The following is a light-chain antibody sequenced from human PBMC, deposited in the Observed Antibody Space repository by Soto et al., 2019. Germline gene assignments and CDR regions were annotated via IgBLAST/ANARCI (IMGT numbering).Light chain of an antibody. Sequence: ERVMTQSPATLSVSPGERATLSCRASQTVSSNYLAWCQQRPGQAPRLLIYDASVRATGTPARFSGSGSGTAFTLTISSLEPEDFALYYCQQRSTWPTFGQGTRLEI. CDR1: QTVSSNY. V-gene: IGKV3D-20*02. J-gene: IGKJ5*01. CDR3: QQRSTWPT. CDR2: DAS.